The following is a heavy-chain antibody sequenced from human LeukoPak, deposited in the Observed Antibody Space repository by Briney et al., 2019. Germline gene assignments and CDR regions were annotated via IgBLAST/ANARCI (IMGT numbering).Heavy chain of an antibody. D-gene: IGHD1-26*01. J-gene: IGHJ3*02. CDR1: GFTFSNYA. CDR2: ISGSASST. CDR3: ARVRGGSGSSYAADAFDI. Sequence: GGSLRLSCAASGFTFSNYAMSWVRQAPGKGLEWVSAISGSASSTYHADSVKGRFTISRDNSKNTLYLQMNSLRAEDTAVYYCARVRGGSGSSYAADAFDIWGQGTMVTVSS. V-gene: IGHV3-23*01.